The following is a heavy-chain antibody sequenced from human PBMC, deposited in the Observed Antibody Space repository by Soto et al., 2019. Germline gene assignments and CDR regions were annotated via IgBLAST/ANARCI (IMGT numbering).Heavy chain of an antibody. Sequence: SETLSLTCSVSGGSISSRESYWGWIRQPPGKGLGWIGTIYFSGSTYYNPSLKSRVTMSVDTSKNQFSLKLSSVTAADTAVYYCARDTSPVDYVAGIYYDALDVWGPGTMVTVSS. V-gene: IGHV4-39*02. D-gene: IGHD3-10*01. CDR1: GGSISSRESY. CDR3: ARDTSPVDYVAGIYYDALDV. CDR2: IYFSGST. J-gene: IGHJ3*01.